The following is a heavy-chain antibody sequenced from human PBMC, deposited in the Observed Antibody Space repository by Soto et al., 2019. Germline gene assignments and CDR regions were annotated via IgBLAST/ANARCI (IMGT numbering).Heavy chain of an antibody. D-gene: IGHD5-18*01. CDR2: TYYKSKWYN. Sequence: SQTLSLTCAISGDSVSSSNAAWNWIRQSPSRGLEWLGRTYYKSKWYNDYALSVRSRITINPDTSKNQFSLQLDSVTPEDTAVYYCTRWVGGSTYGYDFDSWGKATMLTVS. CDR1: GDSVSSSNAA. CDR3: TRWVGGSTYGYDFDS. J-gene: IGHJ4*02. V-gene: IGHV6-1*01.